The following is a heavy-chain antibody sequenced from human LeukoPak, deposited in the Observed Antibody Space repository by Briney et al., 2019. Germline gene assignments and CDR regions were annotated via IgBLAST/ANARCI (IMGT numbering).Heavy chain of an antibody. J-gene: IGHJ3*02. V-gene: IGHV3-48*01. CDR1: GFTVRSYS. D-gene: IGHD1-1*01. CDR2: ISSSSSSI. CDR3: ARDWNNWNCTTRDAAFDI. Sequence: GGSLRLSXAVSGFTVRSYSMNWVRQAPGKGLEWVSYISSSSSSIYYADSVKGRFTISRDNAKNSLYLQMNSLRAKDTAMYYCARDWNNWNCTTRDAAFDICGQRTMVIVSS.